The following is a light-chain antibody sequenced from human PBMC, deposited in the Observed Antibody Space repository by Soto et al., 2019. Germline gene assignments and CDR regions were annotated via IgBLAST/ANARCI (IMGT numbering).Light chain of an antibody. V-gene: IGKV1-12*02. CDR3: QQANSFPFT. CDR1: QVINNW. Sequence: DIQMTQSPSSVSASVGDRVTITCRASQVINNWLAWYQQKPGKAPNLLIYAASTLQTGVPSRFRGSGSGTDFTLTISRLQPEDFATYYCQQANSFPFTFGPGTKVDIK. J-gene: IGKJ3*01. CDR2: AAS.